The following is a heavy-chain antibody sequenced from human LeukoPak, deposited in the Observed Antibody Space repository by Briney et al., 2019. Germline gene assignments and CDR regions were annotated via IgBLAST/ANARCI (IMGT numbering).Heavy chain of an antibody. CDR1: GFTFSSYG. V-gene: IGHV3-30*02. J-gene: IGHJ6*03. CDR2: IRYDGSNK. D-gene: IGHD5-12*01. CDR3: AKGGGYEAQYYYYYLDV. Sequence: GGSLRPSCAASGFTFSSYGMHWVRQAPGKGLEWVAFIRYDGSNKYYADSVKGRFTVSRDNSKNTLYLQMKSLRAEDTAVYYCAKGGGYEAQYYYYYLDVWGKGTTVTISS.